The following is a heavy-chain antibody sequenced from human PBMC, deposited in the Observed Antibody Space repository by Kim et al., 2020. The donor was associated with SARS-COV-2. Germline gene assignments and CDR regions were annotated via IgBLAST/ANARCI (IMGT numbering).Heavy chain of an antibody. D-gene: IGHD3-10*01. J-gene: IGHJ5*02. CDR3: ARHGDDFGSGYFDP. CDR1: GGSISTYH. Sequence: SETLSLTCTVSGGSISTYHWTWIRQPPGKGLEWIGYVSYSGSTNYNPSLKSRVTISIDTSRNQFSLKLSSVTAADTAVYYCARHGDDFGSGYFDPWGQGTLATASS. V-gene: IGHV4-59*08. CDR2: VSYSGST.